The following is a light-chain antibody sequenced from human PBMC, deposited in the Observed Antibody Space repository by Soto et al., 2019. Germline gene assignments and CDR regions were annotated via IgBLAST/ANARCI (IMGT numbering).Light chain of an antibody. CDR3: QQRSNWIT. V-gene: IGKV3-11*01. Sequence: EIVLTQSPATLSLSPGERATLSCRASQSVSSSLAWYQQKPGQAPRLLISDASNRATGIPARFSGSGSGTDFTLTISSLEPEDFAVYYCQQRSNWITFGQGTRLEIK. CDR1: QSVSSS. J-gene: IGKJ5*01. CDR2: DAS.